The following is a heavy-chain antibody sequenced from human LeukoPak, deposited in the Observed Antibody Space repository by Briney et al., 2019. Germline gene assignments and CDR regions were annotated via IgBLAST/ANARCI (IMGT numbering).Heavy chain of an antibody. CDR1: GFTFSSYA. Sequence: PGGSLRLSCAASGFTFSSYAMSWVRQAPGKGLEWVSAITGSGGSTYYADSVKGRFTISRDNSKNTLYVQINSLRAEDTAVYYCATGRNWVFDYWGQGTLVTVSS. D-gene: IGHD7-27*01. CDR3: ATGRNWVFDY. V-gene: IGHV3-23*01. J-gene: IGHJ4*02. CDR2: ITGSGGST.